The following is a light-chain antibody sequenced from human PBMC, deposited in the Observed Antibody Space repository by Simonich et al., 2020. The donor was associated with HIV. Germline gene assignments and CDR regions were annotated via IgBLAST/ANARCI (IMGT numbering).Light chain of an antibody. CDR1: QNVASN. V-gene: IGKV3D-15*01. Sequence: EIVMTQSPATLSVSPGERATLSCRASQNVASNLAWYHQKPGQAPRLLIYGASSRDTGIPDRFSGSGFGTEFTLTISSMQSEDFAVYYCQQRSNWPPLTFGGGTKVEIK. CDR3: QQRSNWPPLT. J-gene: IGKJ4*01. CDR2: GAS.